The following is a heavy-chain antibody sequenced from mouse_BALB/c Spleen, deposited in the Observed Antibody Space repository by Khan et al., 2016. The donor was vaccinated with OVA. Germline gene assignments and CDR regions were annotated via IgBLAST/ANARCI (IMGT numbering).Heavy chain of an antibody. V-gene: IGHV3-2*02. J-gene: IGHJ2*01. D-gene: IGHD1-1*01. CDR2: ISYSGDT. CDR1: GNSITSGYA. CDR3: ARGNYYGYYVDY. Sequence: VQLKQSGPGLVKPSQSLSLTCTVTGNSITSGYAWNWIRQFPGNKLEWMGYISYSGDTSYIPSLKSRISITRDTSKNQFFLQLNSVTTEDTATYYCARGNYYGYYVDYWGQGTTLTVSS.